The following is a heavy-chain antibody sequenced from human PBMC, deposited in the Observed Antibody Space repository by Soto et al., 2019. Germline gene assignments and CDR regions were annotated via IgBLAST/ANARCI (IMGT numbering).Heavy chain of an antibody. V-gene: IGHV3-30-3*01. Sequence: SLRLSCAASGFTFSSYAMHWVRQAPGKGLEWVAVISYDGSNKYYADSVKGRFTISRDNSKNTLYLQMNSLRAEDTAVYYCARVFRGWYEGGHGMDVWGQGTTVTVSS. CDR2: ISYDGSNK. J-gene: IGHJ6*02. D-gene: IGHD6-19*01. CDR3: ARVFRGWYEGGHGMDV. CDR1: GFTFSSYA.